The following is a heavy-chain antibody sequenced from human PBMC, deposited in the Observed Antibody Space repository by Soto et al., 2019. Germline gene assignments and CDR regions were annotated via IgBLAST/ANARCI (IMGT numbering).Heavy chain of an antibody. D-gene: IGHD2-2*01. CDR1: GFTFSSYV. CDR3: AKDPDCSSTSCYDY. V-gene: IGHV3-23*01. Sequence: EVQLLESGGGLVQPGGSLRLSCAASGFTFSSYVMSWVRQAPGKGLEWVSAISGSGGSTYYADSVKGRFTISRDNSKNTLYLQMNSLRAEDTAVYYCAKDPDCSSTSCYDYWGQGTLVTVSS. J-gene: IGHJ4*02. CDR2: ISGSGGST.